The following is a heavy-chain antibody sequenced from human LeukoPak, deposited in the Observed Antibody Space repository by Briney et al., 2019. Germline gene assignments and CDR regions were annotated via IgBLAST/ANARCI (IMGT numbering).Heavy chain of an antibody. CDR1: GFTFSSYG. CDR2: IWYDGSNK. J-gene: IGHJ6*02. CDR3: ARDLEEYYYGSGRSVGMDV. D-gene: IGHD3-10*01. Sequence: GRSLRLSCAASGFTFSSYGMHWVRQAPGKGLEWVAVIWYDGSNKYYADSVKGRFTISRDNSKNTLYLQMNSLRAEDTAVHYCARDLEEYYYGSGRSVGMDVWGQGTTVTVSS. V-gene: IGHV3-33*01.